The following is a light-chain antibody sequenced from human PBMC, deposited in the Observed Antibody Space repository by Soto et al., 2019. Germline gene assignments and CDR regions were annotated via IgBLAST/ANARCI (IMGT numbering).Light chain of an antibody. CDR3: QQYHTSPIT. J-gene: IGKJ5*01. Sequence: TQSPGTLSLSPGERSTLSCRSSQSFSSTYLAWYQQKPGQAPRLLIYGASIRATGIPDRFSGSGSGTDFTLTISRLEPEDFAVYYCQQYHTSPITFGQGTRLEI. V-gene: IGKV3-20*01. CDR2: GAS. CDR1: QSFSSTY.